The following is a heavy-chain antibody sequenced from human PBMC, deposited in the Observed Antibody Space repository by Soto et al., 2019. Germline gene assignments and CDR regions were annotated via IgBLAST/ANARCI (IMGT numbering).Heavy chain of an antibody. CDR2: IIPIFGTA. D-gene: IGHD3-22*01. Sequence: QVQLVQSGAEVRKPGSSVKVSCKASGGTFSRHAISWVRQAPGQGLEWMGGIIPIFGTANHAQKFRGRVTISADESTSTVYMELSSLRSDDRAMYYCARGWGYDSNDYCYAYWGQGTLVIVSS. J-gene: IGHJ4*02. V-gene: IGHV1-69*01. CDR3: ARGWGYDSNDYCYAY. CDR1: GGTFSRHA.